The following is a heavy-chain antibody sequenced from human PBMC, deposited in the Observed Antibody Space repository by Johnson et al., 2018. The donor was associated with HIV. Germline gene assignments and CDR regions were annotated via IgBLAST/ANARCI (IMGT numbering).Heavy chain of an antibody. CDR2: ISYDGSNK. J-gene: IGHJ3*02. D-gene: IGHD1-26*01. Sequence: QVQLVESGGGVVQPGRSLRLSCAASGFTLSSYGMHWVRQAPGKGLEWVAVISYDGSNKYYADSVKGRFTISRDNSKNTLYLQMNSLRAEDTAVYYCAKDPVGATWAFDIWGQGTMVTVSS. V-gene: IGHV3-30*18. CDR1: GFTLSSYG. CDR3: AKDPVGATWAFDI.